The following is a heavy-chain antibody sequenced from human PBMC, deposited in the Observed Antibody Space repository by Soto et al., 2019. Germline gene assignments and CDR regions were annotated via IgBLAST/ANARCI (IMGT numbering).Heavy chain of an antibody. CDR2: IYYSGST. Sequence: SETLSLTCAVSGGSISSSNCWSWVRQPPGKGLEWIGGIYYSGSTYYSPSLKSRVTMTTDTSTSTAYMELRSLRSDDMAVYYCARDIFWEGFGESNWLDPWGQGTLVTVSS. CDR3: ARDIFWEGFGESNWLDP. J-gene: IGHJ5*02. CDR1: GGSISSSNC. D-gene: IGHD3-10*01. V-gene: IGHV4-4*02.